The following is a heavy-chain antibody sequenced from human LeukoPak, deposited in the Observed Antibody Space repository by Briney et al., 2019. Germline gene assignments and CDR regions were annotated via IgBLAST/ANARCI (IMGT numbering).Heavy chain of an antibody. CDR2: INHSGST. V-gene: IGHV4-34*01. Sequence: KPSETLSLTCAVYGGSFSGYYWNWIRQPPGKGLEWIGEINHSGSTNYNPSLKSRVTISVDTSKNQFSLKLSSVTAADTAVYYCAKVEDNWFDPWGQGTLVTVSS. CDR1: GGSFSGYY. CDR3: AKVEDNWFDP. J-gene: IGHJ5*02.